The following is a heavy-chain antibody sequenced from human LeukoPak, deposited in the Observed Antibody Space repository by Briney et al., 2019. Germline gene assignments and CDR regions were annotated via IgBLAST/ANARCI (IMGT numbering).Heavy chain of an antibody. CDR3: ARDKVVPAAANGMDV. J-gene: IGHJ6*02. CDR2: IYSGGST. D-gene: IGHD2-2*01. V-gene: IGHV3-53*01. CDR1: GFTVSSNY. Sequence: GSLRLSCAASGFTVSSNYMSWVRQAPGKGLEWVSAIYSGGSTYYADSVKGRFTISRDNSKNTLYLQMNSLRAEDTAVYYCARDKVVPAAANGMDVWGQGTTVTVSS.